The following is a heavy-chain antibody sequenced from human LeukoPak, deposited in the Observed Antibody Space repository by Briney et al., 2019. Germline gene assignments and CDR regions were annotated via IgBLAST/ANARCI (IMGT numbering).Heavy chain of an antibody. CDR2: ISAYNGNT. J-gene: IGHJ4*02. CDR3: ARDRGYSYFQYYFDY. D-gene: IGHD5-18*01. CDR1: GYTFTSYD. Sequence: ASVKVSCKASGYTFTSYDISWVRQAPGQGLEWMGWISAYNGNTDYAQKLQGRVTMTTDTSTSTAYMELRSLRSDDTAVYYCARDRGYSYFQYYFDYWGQGTLVTVSS. V-gene: IGHV1-18*01.